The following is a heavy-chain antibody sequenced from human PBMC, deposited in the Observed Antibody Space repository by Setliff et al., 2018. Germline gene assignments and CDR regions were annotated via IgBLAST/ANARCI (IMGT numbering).Heavy chain of an antibody. CDR3: ARSPPNRGSGSGWYGDF. CDR2: ISPYNGDT. J-gene: IGHJ4*02. D-gene: IGHD6-19*01. Sequence: APVKVSCKASGYSFTSYGITWVRQAPGQGLVWMGWISPYNGDTRFQQKFQGRVTVTTDTPTSTGYLELRSLTSDDTAVYYCARSPPNRGSGSGWYGDFWGQGTLVTVSS. V-gene: IGHV1-18*04. CDR1: GYSFTSYG.